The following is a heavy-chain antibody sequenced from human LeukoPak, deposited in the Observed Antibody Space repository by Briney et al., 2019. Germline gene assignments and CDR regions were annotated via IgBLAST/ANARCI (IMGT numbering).Heavy chain of an antibody. D-gene: IGHD5-18*01. V-gene: IGHV1-69*01. J-gene: IGHJ6*02. Sequence: SVKVSCKASGGTFSSYAISWVRQALGQELEWMGGIIPIFGTANYAQKFQGRVTITADESTSTAYMELSSLRSEDTAVYYCATPAVDTAMVIAYYYYGMDVWGQGTTVTVSS. CDR1: GGTFSSYA. CDR3: ATPAVDTAMVIAYYYYGMDV. CDR2: IIPIFGTA.